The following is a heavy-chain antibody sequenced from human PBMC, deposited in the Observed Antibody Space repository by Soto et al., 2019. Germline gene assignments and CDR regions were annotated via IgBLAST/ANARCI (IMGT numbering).Heavy chain of an antibody. J-gene: IGHJ4*02. Sequence: PSETLSLTCAFSGVSIGSGVCSLSWIRQPPGKGLEWIGHIYYSGNTDYNPSLKSRLAISIDTSKNQFSLRLSSVTAADTAVYFCAREGGESSDGLYYFDSWGQGSLVTVSS. V-gene: IGHV4-30-2*05. D-gene: IGHD3-16*01. CDR2: IYYSGNT. CDR1: GVSIGSGVCS. CDR3: AREGGESSDGLYYFDS.